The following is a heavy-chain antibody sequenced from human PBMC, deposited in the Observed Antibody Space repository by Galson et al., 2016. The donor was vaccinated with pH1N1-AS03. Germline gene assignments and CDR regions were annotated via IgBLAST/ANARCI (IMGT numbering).Heavy chain of an antibody. V-gene: IGHV3-23*01. CDR3: SKGVRYAFYAQFDR. CDR2: ISGSGVTT. D-gene: IGHD2/OR15-2a*01. Sequence: PVQPLNSPSAISGSGVTTYYAESVKGRFTISRDNSKTTVSLQMNSLSADDTAIYYCSKGVRYAFYAQFDRWGQGTLVTVSS. J-gene: IGHJ4*02.